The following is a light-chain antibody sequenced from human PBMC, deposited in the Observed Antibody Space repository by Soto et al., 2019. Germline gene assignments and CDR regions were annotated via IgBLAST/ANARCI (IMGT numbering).Light chain of an antibody. Sequence: QSALTQPASVSGSPGQSITISCTGTSSDIGSFNLVSWYQQYPGKAPKLMNFEVSKRPSGVSDRFSGSKSGNTATLTNSGLQAEDEADYFCCSDAGSNTYVFGTGTKLTVL. J-gene: IGLJ1*01. CDR2: EVS. V-gene: IGLV2-23*02. CDR1: SSDIGSFNL. CDR3: CSDAGSNTYV.